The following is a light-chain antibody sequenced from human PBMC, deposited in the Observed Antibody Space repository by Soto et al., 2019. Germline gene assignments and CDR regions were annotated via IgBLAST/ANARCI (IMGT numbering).Light chain of an antibody. CDR3: SSYAGNNIHYV. CDR1: STDVGGYNY. CDR2: EVS. Sequence: SVLTQPPPASGSAGQSVTISCTGTSTDVGGYNYVSWYQQHPGKAPKLMIYEVSKRPSGVPDRFSGSKSGNTASLTVSGLQAEDEADYYCSSYAGNNIHYVFGTGTKVTVL. V-gene: IGLV2-8*01. J-gene: IGLJ1*01.